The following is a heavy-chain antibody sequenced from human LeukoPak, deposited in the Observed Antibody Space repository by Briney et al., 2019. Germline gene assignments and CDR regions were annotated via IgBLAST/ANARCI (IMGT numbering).Heavy chain of an antibody. CDR2: IIPIFGTA. CDR1: GGTFSSYA. V-gene: IGHV1-69*13. J-gene: IGHJ4*02. D-gene: IGHD2-2*01. Sequence: GASVKVSCKASGGTFSSYAISWVRQAPGQGLEWMGGIIPIFGTANYAQKFQGRVTITADESTSTAYTELSSLRSEDTAVYYCAREPRSNIVVVPAAMEFDYWGQGTLVTVSS. CDR3: AREPRSNIVVVPAAMEFDY.